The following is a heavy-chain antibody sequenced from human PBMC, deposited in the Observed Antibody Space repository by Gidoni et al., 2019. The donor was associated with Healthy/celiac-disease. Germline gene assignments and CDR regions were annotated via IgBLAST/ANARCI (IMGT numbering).Heavy chain of an antibody. CDR1: GFPFRSYW. CDR2: INRDGSST. J-gene: IGHJ6*02. Sequence: EVQLVESGGGLVQPGGSLRLSCAASGFPFRSYWMHWVRQAPGKGLVWVSRINRDGSSTSYADSVKGRFTISRDNAKNTLYLQMNSLRAEDTAVYYCARGVDTAMVYYYGMDVWGQGTTVTVSS. V-gene: IGHV3-74*01. D-gene: IGHD5-18*01. CDR3: ARGVDTAMVYYYGMDV.